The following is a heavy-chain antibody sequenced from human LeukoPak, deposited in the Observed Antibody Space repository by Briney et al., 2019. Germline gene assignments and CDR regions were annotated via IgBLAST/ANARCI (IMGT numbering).Heavy chain of an antibody. J-gene: IGHJ4*02. CDR3: AAVNRSSGSYNRLDY. D-gene: IGHD1-26*01. V-gene: IGHV4-59*01. CDR2: IYYSGST. Sequence: PSENLSLICFVPGWPISSYYWGWIRQPSVKGKQSILNIYYSGSTNYNPSLKSRVTISVDTSKNQFSLKLSSVTAADTAVYYCAAVNRSSGSYNRLDYWGQGTLVTVSS. CDR1: GWPISSYY.